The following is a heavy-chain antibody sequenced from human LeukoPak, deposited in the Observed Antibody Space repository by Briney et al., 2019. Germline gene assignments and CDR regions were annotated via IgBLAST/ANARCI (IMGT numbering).Heavy chain of an antibody. V-gene: IGHV4-59*08. D-gene: IGHD3-22*01. CDR3: ARGPYSYDSSGAFDI. CDR1: GGSISRY. J-gene: IGHJ3*02. CDR2: IYYTGST. Sequence: SETLSLTCTVSGGSISRYWSWIRPPPGKGLEWIGFIYYTGSTNYNPSLKSRLTISVDTSKNQFSLKLSSVTAADTAVYFCARGPYSYDSSGAFDIWGQGTMVTVSS.